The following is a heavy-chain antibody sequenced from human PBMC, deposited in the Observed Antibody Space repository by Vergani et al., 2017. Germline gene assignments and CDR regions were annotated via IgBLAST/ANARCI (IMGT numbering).Heavy chain of an antibody. CDR1: GFTFSSYS. V-gene: IGHV3-21*01. Sequence: EVQLVGSGGGLVKPGGSLRLSCAASGFTFSSYSMIWVRQAPGKGLVWVSSISCNNDDVYYADSVKGRFTISRDNAKNSLYLDMSSLRAEDTAVYYCVRDVRVSRTWGQGTLVAVSS. CDR2: ISCNNDDV. J-gene: IGHJ3*01. CDR3: VRDVRVSRT.